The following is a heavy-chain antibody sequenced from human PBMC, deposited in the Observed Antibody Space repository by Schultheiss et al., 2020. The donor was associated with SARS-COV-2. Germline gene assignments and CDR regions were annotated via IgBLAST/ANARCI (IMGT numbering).Heavy chain of an antibody. V-gene: IGHV4-34*01. CDR1: GGSISSYY. Sequence: SQTLSLTCTVSGGSISSYYWSWIRQPPGKGLEWIGEINHSGSTNYNPSLKSRVTISVDTSKNQFSLKLSSVTAADTAVYYCARSGDFSYNWFDPWGQGTLVTVSS. D-gene: IGHD3-3*01. CDR2: INHSGST. CDR3: ARSGDFSYNWFDP. J-gene: IGHJ5*02.